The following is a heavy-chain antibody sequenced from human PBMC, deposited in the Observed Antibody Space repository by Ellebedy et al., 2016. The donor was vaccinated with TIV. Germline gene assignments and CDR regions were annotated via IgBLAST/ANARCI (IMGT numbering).Heavy chain of an antibody. V-gene: IGHV3-30-3*01. J-gene: IGHJ6*02. CDR1: GFTFSSYA. CDR2: ISYDGSNK. Sequence: PGGSLRLSCAASGFTFSSYAMHWVRQAPGKGLEWVAVISYDGSNKYYADSVKGRFTISRDNSKNTLYLQMNSLRAEDPAVYYCARDDRGYSYGWDYYYYGMDVWGQGTTVTVSS. CDR3: ARDDRGYSYGWDYYYYGMDV. D-gene: IGHD5-18*01.